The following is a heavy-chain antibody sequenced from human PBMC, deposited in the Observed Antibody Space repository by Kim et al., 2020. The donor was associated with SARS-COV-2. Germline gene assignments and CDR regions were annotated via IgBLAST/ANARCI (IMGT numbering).Heavy chain of an antibody. CDR3: TTGEYSGTHLIDY. CDR1: GFTFSNAW. V-gene: IGHV3-15*01. CDR2: IKSKTDGGTT. Sequence: GGSLRLSCAASGFTFSNAWMSWVRQAPGKGLEWVGRIKSKTDGGTTDYAAPVKGRFTISRDDSKNTLYLQMNSLKTEDTAVYYCTTGEYSGTHLIDYWGQGTLVTVSS. J-gene: IGHJ4*02. D-gene: IGHD1-26*01.